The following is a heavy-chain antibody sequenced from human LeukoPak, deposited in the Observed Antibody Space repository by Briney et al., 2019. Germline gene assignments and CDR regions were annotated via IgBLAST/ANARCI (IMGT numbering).Heavy chain of an antibody. V-gene: IGHV3-7*01. CDR1: GFSFSRVW. Sequence: GGSLRLSCAASGFSFSRVWMSWVRQAPGKGPEWVASIKLDGSEKYYVDSVKGQFTISRDNAKNSLYLQMNTLRAEDTAVYYCAKEGYWGQGTLVTVSS. CDR3: AKEGY. CDR2: IKLDGSEK. J-gene: IGHJ4*02.